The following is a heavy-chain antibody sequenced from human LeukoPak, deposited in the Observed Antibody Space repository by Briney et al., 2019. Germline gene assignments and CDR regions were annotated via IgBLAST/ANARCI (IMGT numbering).Heavy chain of an antibody. D-gene: IGHD3-9*01. Sequence: GGSLRLSCAASGFTFSDYYMSWIRQAPGKGLEWVSYISSGGSTIYYADSVKGRFTISRDNAKNSLYLQMNSLRAEDTAVYYCAKISAQYYDILTGNLFDYWGQGTLVTVSS. CDR3: AKISAQYYDILTGNLFDY. CDR1: GFTFSDYY. J-gene: IGHJ4*02. CDR2: ISSGGSTI. V-gene: IGHV3-11*01.